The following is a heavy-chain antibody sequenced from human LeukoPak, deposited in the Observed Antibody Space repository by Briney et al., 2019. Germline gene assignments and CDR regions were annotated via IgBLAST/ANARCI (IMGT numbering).Heavy chain of an antibody. J-gene: IGHJ6*03. D-gene: IGHD6-13*01. CDR3: ASGYYYFMDV. V-gene: IGHV4-59*01. CDR1: GGSISGNY. Sequence: PSETLSLTCTVSGGSISGNYWSWIRQPPGKGLEWIGLLYYTGTTNYNSSLKGRATISADTSKKYFSLKLTSVTAADTAVYYCASGYYYFMDVWGKGTTVTVSS. CDR2: LYYTGTT.